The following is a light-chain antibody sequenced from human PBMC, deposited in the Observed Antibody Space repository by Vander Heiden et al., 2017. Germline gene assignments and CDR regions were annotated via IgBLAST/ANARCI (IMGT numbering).Light chain of an antibody. Sequence: QPVLTQSSSASASLGSSVKLTCTLSSGHSSYIIAWHQQQPGKAPRYLMKLEGSGSYNKGSGVPDRFSGSSSGAERYLTISNLQFEDESDYYCETWDSNTLVFGGGTKLTVL. CDR2: LEGSGSY. CDR1: SGHSSYI. J-gene: IGLJ2*01. V-gene: IGLV4-60*02. CDR3: ETWDSNTLV.